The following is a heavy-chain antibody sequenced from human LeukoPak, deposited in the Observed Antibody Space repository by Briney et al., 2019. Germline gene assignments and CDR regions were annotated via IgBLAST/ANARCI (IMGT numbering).Heavy chain of an antibody. V-gene: IGHV3-23*01. J-gene: IGHJ3*02. Sequence: GGSLRLSCVASGFTFSSYAMSWVRQAPGKGLEWVSSISGSGDSTYYADSVKGRFTISRDNSKNTLYLQMNSLRAEDTAVYYCAKVPSSGYTKTAFDIWGQGTMVTVSS. CDR1: GFTFSSYA. CDR3: AKVPSSGYTKTAFDI. D-gene: IGHD3-22*01. CDR2: ISGSGDST.